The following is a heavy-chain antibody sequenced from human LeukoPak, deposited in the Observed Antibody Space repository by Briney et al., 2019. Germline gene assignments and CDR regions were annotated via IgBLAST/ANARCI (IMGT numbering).Heavy chain of an antibody. CDR3: AKASVAIPQYCNS. CDR1: GFTFNNYA. V-gene: IGHV3-23*01. J-gene: IGHJ5*02. Sequence: GGSLRLSCAASGFTFNNYAMTWVRQAPGKGLEWVSVVSGSGDNTNYADSVKGRFTISRDNSKDTLFLQLNSLTAADTAMYFCAKASVAIPQYCNSWGQGTLVTVSS. CDR2: VSGSGDNT. D-gene: IGHD2-2*02.